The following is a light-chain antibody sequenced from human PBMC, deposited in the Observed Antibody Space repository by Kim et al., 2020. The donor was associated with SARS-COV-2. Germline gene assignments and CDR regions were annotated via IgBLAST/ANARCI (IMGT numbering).Light chain of an antibody. CDR1: QTINSY. Sequence: DIQMTQSPSSLSASVGDRVTITCRASQTINSYLNWYQQKPGKAPKLLIYHASSLQSGVPSRFSGSGSGTDFTLTISSLQPEDFATYYCQQSYSTPLTFGGGTKVDIK. V-gene: IGKV1-39*01. CDR3: QQSYSTPLT. CDR2: HAS. J-gene: IGKJ4*01.